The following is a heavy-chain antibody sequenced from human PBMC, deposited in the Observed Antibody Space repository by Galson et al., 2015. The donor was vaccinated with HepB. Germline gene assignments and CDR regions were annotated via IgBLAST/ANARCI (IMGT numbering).Heavy chain of an antibody. D-gene: IGHD6-19*01. CDR3: ARDTSGIAVASKDGRQYYYYDYGMDV. CDR2: ISAYNGNT. V-gene: IGHV1-18*04. Sequence: SVKVSCKASGYTFTSYGISWVRQAPGQGLEWMGWISAYNGNTNYAQKLQGRVTMTTDTSTSTAYMGLRSLRSDDTAVYYCARDTSGIAVASKDGRQYYYYDYGMDVWGQWTTVAVSS. J-gene: IGHJ6*02. CDR1: GYTFTSYG.